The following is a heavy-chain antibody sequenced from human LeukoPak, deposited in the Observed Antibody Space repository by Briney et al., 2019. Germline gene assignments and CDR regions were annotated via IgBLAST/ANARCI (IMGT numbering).Heavy chain of an antibody. CDR2: INTNTGNP. J-gene: IGHJ6*03. Sequence: ASVKVSCKASGYTFTSYAMNWVRQAPGQGLEWMGWINTNTGNPTYAQGFTGRFVFSLDTSVSTAYLQISSLKAEDTAVYYCARGYYDILTGYGYMDVWGKGTTVTISS. V-gene: IGHV7-4-1*02. D-gene: IGHD3-9*01. CDR1: GYTFTSYA. CDR3: ARGYYDILTGYGYMDV.